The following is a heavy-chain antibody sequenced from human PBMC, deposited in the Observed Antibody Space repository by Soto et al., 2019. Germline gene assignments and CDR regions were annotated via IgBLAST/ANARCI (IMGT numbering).Heavy chain of an antibody. D-gene: IGHD6-13*01. V-gene: IGHV3-33*01. Sequence: GGSLRLSCAASGFTFSSYGMHWVRQAPGKGLECVAVIWYDGSNKYYADSVKGRFTISRDNSKNTLYLQMGSLRAEDMAVYYCARDYGTAAAVTGAFDIWGQGTMVTVSS. J-gene: IGHJ3*02. CDR2: IWYDGSNK. CDR1: GFTFSSYG. CDR3: ARDYGTAAAVTGAFDI.